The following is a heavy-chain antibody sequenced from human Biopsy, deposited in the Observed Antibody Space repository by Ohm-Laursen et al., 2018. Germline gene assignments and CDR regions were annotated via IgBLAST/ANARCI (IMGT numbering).Heavy chain of an antibody. CDR1: GYSFTTYD. Sequence: GATVKISCKASGYSFTTYDVNWVRQARGQGLEWMGWMIPNSGKTDYAQRFQGRVTLTMNTSIGTAYMELSGLRSEDTAVYYCARGSPRRVSIFEASIYWFDTWGQGTLVTVSS. CDR3: ARGSPRRVSIFEASIYWFDT. D-gene: IGHD6-6*01. J-gene: IGHJ5*02. V-gene: IGHV1-8*01. CDR2: MIPNSGKT.